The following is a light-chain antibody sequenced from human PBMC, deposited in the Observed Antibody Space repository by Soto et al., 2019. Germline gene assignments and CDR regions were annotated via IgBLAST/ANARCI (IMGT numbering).Light chain of an antibody. J-gene: IGKJ3*01. Sequence: EIVMTQSPATLSVSPGETASLSCRASQSAGNFLAWYQRKFGQAPRLLIYNTSTRATGIPDRFSGSGSGTDFTLSISGLEPEDFAVYYCQHYGGSFIFGPGTKVDIK. CDR1: QSAGNF. V-gene: IGKV3-20*01. CDR2: NTS. CDR3: QHYGGSFI.